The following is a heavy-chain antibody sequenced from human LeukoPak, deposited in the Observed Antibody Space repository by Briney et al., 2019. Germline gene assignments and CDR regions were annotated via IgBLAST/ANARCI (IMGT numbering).Heavy chain of an antibody. CDR3: ARGSMVATKDPYYYYGMDV. CDR2: ISAYTGNT. V-gene: IGHV1-18*01. Sequence: GASVKVSCKASVYTFTSYGIGWVREAPGQGLEWMGWISAYTGNTNYAQKLQGRVTMTTDTSTSTAYMELRSLRSDDTAVYYCARGSMVATKDPYYYYGMDVWGQGTTVTVSS. CDR1: VYTFTSYG. J-gene: IGHJ6*02. D-gene: IGHD5-12*01.